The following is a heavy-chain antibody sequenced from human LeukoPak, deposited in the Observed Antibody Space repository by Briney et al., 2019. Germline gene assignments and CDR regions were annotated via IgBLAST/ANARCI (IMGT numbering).Heavy chain of an antibody. V-gene: IGHV4-59*01. CDR3: ARVNYYYDSSGSPPQGYPDY. J-gene: IGHJ4*02. CDR2: IHYSGST. Sequence: SETLSLTCTVSGGSISSYYWSWIRQPPGKGLESIGYIHYSGSTNSTPALKSRVTISVDTSKSQFSLKLSSLTAAATAVYYCARVNYYYDSSGSPPQGYPDYWGQGTLVTVSS. D-gene: IGHD3-22*01. CDR1: GGSISSYY.